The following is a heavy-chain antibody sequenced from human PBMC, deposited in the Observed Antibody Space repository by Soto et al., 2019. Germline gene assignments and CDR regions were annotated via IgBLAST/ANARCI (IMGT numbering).Heavy chain of an antibody. D-gene: IGHD4-17*01. V-gene: IGHV3-30*18. CDR1: GFTFSSYG. CDR2: ISYDGSNK. Sequence: QVQLVESGGGVVQPGRSLRLSCAASGFTFSSYGMHWVRQAPGKGLEWVAVISYDGSNKYYADSVKGRFTISRDNSKNTLYLQMNSLRAEVTAVYYCAKALPGYGGNSGFDYWGQGTLVTVSS. J-gene: IGHJ4*02. CDR3: AKALPGYGGNSGFDY.